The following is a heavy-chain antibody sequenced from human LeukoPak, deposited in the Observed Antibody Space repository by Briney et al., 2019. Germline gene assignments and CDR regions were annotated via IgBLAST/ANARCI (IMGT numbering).Heavy chain of an antibody. J-gene: IGHJ4*02. CDR3: ARGFRGYYFDY. V-gene: IGHV3-7*03. D-gene: IGHD2-21*01. CDR2: IKQDGSEK. Sequence: GGSLRLSCAASGLTFSSYWMSWVRQAPGKGLEWVANIKQDGSEKYYVDSVKGRFTVSRDNAKNSLYLQMNSLRAEDTAVYYCARGFRGYYFDYWGQGTVVTVSS. CDR1: GLTFSSYW.